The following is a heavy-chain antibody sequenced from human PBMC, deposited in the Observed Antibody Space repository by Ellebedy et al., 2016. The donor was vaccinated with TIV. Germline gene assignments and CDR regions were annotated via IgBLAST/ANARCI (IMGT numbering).Heavy chain of an antibody. CDR2: IKQDGSEK. D-gene: IGHD3-22*01. J-gene: IGHJ3*02. CDR1: GFTFSSYW. V-gene: IGHV3-7*01. Sequence: GESLKISCAASGFTFSSYWMSWVRQAPGKGLEWVANIKQDGSEKYYVDSVKGRFTISRDNAKNSLYLQMNSLRAEDTAVYYCARLPLYYYDSSDAFDIWGQGTMVTVSS. CDR3: ARLPLYYYDSSDAFDI.